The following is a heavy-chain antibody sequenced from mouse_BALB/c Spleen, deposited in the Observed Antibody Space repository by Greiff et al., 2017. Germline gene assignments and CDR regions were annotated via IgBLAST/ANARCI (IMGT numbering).Heavy chain of an antibody. J-gene: IGHJ4*01. V-gene: IGHV2-9*02. CDR3: ARDYDYDNYYAMDY. CDR1: GFSLTSYG. D-gene: IGHD2-4*01. CDR2: LWAGGST. Sequence: QVQLQQSGPGLVAPSQSLSITCTVSGFSLTSYGVHWVRQPPGKGLEWLGVLWAGGSTNYNSALMSRLSISKDNSKSQVFLKMNSLQTDDTAMYYCARDYDYDNYYAMDYWGQGTSVTVSS.